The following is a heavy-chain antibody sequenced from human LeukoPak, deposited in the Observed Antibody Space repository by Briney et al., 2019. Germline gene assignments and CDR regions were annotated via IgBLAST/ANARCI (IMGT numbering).Heavy chain of an antibody. CDR2: INHSGST. J-gene: IGHJ6*02. V-gene: IGHV4-34*01. CDR3: ARGRSGWYAYYYYYGMDV. CDR1: GGSFSGYY. D-gene: IGHD6-19*01. Sequence: SETLSLTCAVYGGSFSGYYWSWIRQPPGKGLEWIGEINHSGSTNYNPSLKSRVTISVDTSKNQFSLKLSSVTAADTAMYYCARGRSGWYAYYYYYGMDVWGQGTTVTVSS.